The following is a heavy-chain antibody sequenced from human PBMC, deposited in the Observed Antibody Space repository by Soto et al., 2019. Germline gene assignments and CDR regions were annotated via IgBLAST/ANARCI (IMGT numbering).Heavy chain of an antibody. CDR1: GASISGLY. J-gene: IGHJ5*02. CDR3: VRDGTKTLRDWFDP. CDR2: IYATGTT. V-gene: IGHV4-4*07. Sequence: PSETLSLTCTVSGASISGLYWSWIRKSAGKGLEWIGRIYATGTTDYNPSLKSRVMMSVDTSKKQFSLKLRSVTAADTAVYYCVRDGTKTLRDWFDPWGQGISVTAPQ. D-gene: IGHD1-1*01.